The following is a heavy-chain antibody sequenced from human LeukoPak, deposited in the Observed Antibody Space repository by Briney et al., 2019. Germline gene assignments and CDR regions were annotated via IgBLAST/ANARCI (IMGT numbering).Heavy chain of an antibody. CDR1: GFTFSSYS. CDR3: ARNPYYGDSGFDY. J-gene: IGHJ4*02. CDR2: ISSSSSYI. Sequence: PGGSLRLSCAASGFTFSSYSMNWVRQAPGKGLEWVSSISSSSSYIYYADSVKGRFTTSRDNAKNSLYLQMNSLRAEDTAVYYCARNPYYGDSGFDYWGQGTLVTVSS. D-gene: IGHD4-17*01. V-gene: IGHV3-21*01.